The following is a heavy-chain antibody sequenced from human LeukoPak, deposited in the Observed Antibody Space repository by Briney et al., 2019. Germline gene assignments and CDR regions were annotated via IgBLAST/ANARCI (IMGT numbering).Heavy chain of an antibody. V-gene: IGHV4-59*01. CDR2: TYYSGST. CDR1: GGSISSYY. CDR3: ARSGIGYFDY. J-gene: IGHJ4*02. D-gene: IGHD2-15*01. Sequence: PSETLSLTCTVSGGSISSYYWSWIRQPPGKGLEWIGYTYYSGSTNYNPSLKSRVTISVDTPKSQFSLKLSSVTAADTAVYYCARSGIGYFDYWGQGTLVTVSS.